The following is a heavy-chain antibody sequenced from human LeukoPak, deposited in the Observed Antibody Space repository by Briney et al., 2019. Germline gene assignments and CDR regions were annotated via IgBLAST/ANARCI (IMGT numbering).Heavy chain of an antibody. CDR3: ARDPLRYLRVGHYDY. J-gene: IGHJ4*02. D-gene: IGHD3-9*01. CDR2: IDYDSSHI. V-gene: IGHV3-21*01. Sequence: GESLRLSCAASGFTFSTSAMNWVRQVPGKGLEWVSSIDYDSSHIYYAASVRGRFTISRDNARNSVYLQMNSLGVEDTAVYYCARDPLRYLRVGHYDYWGQGTLVAVSS. CDR1: GFTFSTSA.